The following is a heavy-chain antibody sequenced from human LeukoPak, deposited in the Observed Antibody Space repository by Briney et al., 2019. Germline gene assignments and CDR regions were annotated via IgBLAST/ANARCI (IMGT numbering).Heavy chain of an antibody. CDR1: GYTFTSYG. CDR2: ISAYNGNT. D-gene: IGHD3-10*01. CDR3: ARGYGSGSFYYYYYYMDV. Sequence: ASVKVSCKASGYTFTSYGISWVRQAPGQRLEWMGWISAYNGNTNYAQKLQGRVTMTTGTSTSTAYMELRSLRSDDTAVYYCARGYGSGSFYYYYYYMDVWGKGTTVTISS. J-gene: IGHJ6*03. V-gene: IGHV1-18*01.